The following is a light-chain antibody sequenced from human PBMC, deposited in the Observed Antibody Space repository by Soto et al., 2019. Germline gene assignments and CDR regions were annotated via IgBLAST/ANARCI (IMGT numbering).Light chain of an antibody. J-gene: IGKJ4*01. CDR1: QSVRSN. Sequence: EIVMTQSPAALSESPGERATLFCRASQSVRSNFLAWYQQKPGQAPRLLIYGASTRATGVPGRFSGSGSGTEFTLTISSLQSEDFAVYYCQQYSASPLTFGGGTKVEIK. CDR2: GAS. CDR3: QQYSASPLT. V-gene: IGKV3-15*01.